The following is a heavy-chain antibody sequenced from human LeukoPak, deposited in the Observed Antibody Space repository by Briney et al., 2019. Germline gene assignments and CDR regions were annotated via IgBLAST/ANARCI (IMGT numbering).Heavy chain of an antibody. D-gene: IGHD6-13*01. Sequence: GASVKVSFKVSGYTLTELSMHWVRQAPGKGLEWMGGFDPEDGETIYAQKFQGRVTMTEDTSTDTAYMELSSLRSEDTAVYYCATGYTVSYYFDYWGQGTLVTVSS. CDR2: FDPEDGET. CDR1: GYTLTELS. CDR3: ATGYTVSYYFDY. J-gene: IGHJ4*02. V-gene: IGHV1-24*01.